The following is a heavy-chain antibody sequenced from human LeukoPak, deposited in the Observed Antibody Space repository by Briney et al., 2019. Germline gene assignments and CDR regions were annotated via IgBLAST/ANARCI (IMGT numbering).Heavy chain of an antibody. Sequence: PGGPLRLSCAASGFSVSTNYMTWVRQAPGKGLDWVSLIYSGGRTYYADSVKGRFSISRDTSTNTLYLQMSHLRVEDTAIYYCARDMVDPGAFDIWGQGTMVTVSS. CDR3: ARDMVDPGAFDI. D-gene: IGHD2-15*01. V-gene: IGHV3-53*01. CDR1: GFSVSTNY. CDR2: IYSGGRT. J-gene: IGHJ3*02.